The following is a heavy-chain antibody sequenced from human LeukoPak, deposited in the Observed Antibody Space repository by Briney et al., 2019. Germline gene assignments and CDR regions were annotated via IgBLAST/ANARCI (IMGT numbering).Heavy chain of an antibody. CDR1: GGSISSYY. Sequence: SETLPLTCTVSGGSISSYYWSWIRQPAGKGLEWIGRIYTSGSTNYNPSLKSRVTMSVDTSKNQFSLKLSSVTAADTAVYYCARDTAMAPDYYFDYWGQGTLVTVSS. CDR2: IYTSGST. CDR3: ARDTAMAPDYYFDY. J-gene: IGHJ4*02. D-gene: IGHD5-18*01. V-gene: IGHV4-4*07.